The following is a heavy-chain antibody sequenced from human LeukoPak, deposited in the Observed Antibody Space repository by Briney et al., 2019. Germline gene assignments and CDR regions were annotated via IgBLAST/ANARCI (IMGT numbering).Heavy chain of an antibody. CDR3: ARGVGSTGSYFDY. D-gene: IGHD1-26*01. Sequence: GGSLRLSCAASGFTFSSYGIHWVRQAPGKGLEWVAVLSYDGSTIYYADSVKGRFTISRDNSKDTLYLQMNSLRADDTAVYYCARGVGSTGSYFDYWGQGTLVTVSS. CDR1: GFTFSSYG. V-gene: IGHV3-30*03. CDR2: LSYDGSTI. J-gene: IGHJ4*02.